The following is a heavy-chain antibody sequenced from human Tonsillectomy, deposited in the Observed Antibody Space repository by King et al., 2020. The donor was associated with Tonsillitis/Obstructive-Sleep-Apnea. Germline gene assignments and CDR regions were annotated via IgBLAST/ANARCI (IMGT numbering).Heavy chain of an antibody. J-gene: IGHJ6*03. CDR3: ARNGGDYVWGSYRDMDV. CDR2: ISYDGSNK. V-gene: IGHV3-30*01. D-gene: IGHD3-16*02. CDR1: GFTFSSYA. Sequence: VQLVESGGGVVQPGRSLRLSCAASGFTFSSYAMHWVRQAPGKGLEWVAVISYDGSNKYYADSVKGRFTISRDNSKNTLYLQMNSLGAEDTAVYYCARNGGDYVWGSYRDMDVWGKGTTVTVSS.